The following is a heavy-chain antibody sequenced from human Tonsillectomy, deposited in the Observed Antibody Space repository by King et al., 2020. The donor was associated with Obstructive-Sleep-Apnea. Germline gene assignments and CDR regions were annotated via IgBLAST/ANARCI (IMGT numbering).Heavy chain of an antibody. CDR1: GFTFDDYA. CDR3: ARPASGTFGYFDY. D-gene: IGHD1-26*01. CDR2: ISWDVGST. J-gene: IGHJ4*02. V-gene: IGHV3-43D*03. Sequence: QLVQSGGVVVQPGGSLRLSCAASGFTFDDYAMHWVRQAPGKGLDWVSLISWDVGSTYYADSVKGRFTFSRDSSKNSLYLQMNSLRAEDTALYYCARPASGTFGYFDYWGQGTLVTVSS.